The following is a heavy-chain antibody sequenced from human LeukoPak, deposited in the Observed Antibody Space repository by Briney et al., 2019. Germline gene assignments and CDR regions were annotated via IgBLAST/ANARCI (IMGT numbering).Heavy chain of an antibody. D-gene: IGHD6-19*01. CDR2: IFYSGST. CDR1: GGSISSSSY. V-gene: IGHV4-39*07. J-gene: IGHJ6*03. CDR3: ARGPTASSGWTSYYYYYMDV. Sequence: PSETLSLTCTVSGGSISSSSYWGWIRQPPGKGLEWIGCIFYSGSTYYNPSLKSRVTISVDTSKNQFSLKLSTVTAADTAVYYCARGPTASSGWTSYYYYYMDVWGKGTTVTGSS.